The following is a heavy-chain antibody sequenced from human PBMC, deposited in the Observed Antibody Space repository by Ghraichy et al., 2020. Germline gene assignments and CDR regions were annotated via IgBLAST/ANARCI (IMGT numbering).Heavy chain of an antibody. CDR2: ITGGGDST. CDR1: GFSFSNYA. J-gene: IGHJ4*02. CDR3: AKNYITTPGCFDH. Sequence: GGSLRLSCAAFGFSFSNYAMSWVRQAPGKGLEWVSAITGGGDSTYYADSVKGRCTVSRDNSKNTLFLEVNSLRAEDTAVYFCAKNYITTPGCFDHWGQGTLVTVSS. D-gene: IGHD6-13*01. V-gene: IGHV3-23*01.